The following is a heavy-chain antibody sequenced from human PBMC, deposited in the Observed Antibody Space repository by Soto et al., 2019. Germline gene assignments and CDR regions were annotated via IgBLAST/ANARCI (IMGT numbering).Heavy chain of an antibody. V-gene: IGHV4-31*03. J-gene: IGHJ4*02. Sequence: PSETLSLTCTVSGGSISSGGYYWSWIRQHPGKGLEWIGYIYYSGSTYYNPSLKSRVTISVDTSKNQFSLKLSSVTAADTAVYYCARSLSVDTAMVYGYWGQGTLVTFSS. CDR2: IYYSGST. D-gene: IGHD5-18*01. CDR3: ARSLSVDTAMVYGY. CDR1: GGSISSGGYY.